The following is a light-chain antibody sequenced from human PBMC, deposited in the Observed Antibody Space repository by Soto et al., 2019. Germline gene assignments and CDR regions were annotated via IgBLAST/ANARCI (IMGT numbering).Light chain of an antibody. CDR2: DVY. CDR3: ATWESSLSAVV. Sequence: QSVLTQPPSVSAAPGQKVTISCSGSSSNIGNNYVSWFQQLPGAAPRLLIYDVYNRPSGIPDRFSGSKSGTSATLGITGLQAGDEADYYCATWESSLSAVVFGGGTKLTVL. V-gene: IGLV1-51*01. J-gene: IGLJ2*01. CDR1: SSNIGNNY.